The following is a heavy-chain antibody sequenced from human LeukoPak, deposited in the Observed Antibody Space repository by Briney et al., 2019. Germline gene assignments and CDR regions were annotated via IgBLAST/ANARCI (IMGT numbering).Heavy chain of an antibody. CDR1: GYTFSGYY. J-gene: IGHJ4*02. CDR3: ARDSGVASLGPDY. CDR2: INPNSGGT. V-gene: IGHV1-2*02. Sequence: GASVKVSCKASGYTFSGYYMHWVRQAPGQGLEWMGWINPNSGGTKSAQKFQGRGTMTRDTSISTAYMELSRLRSDDTAVYYCARDSGVASLGPDYWGQGTLVTVSS. D-gene: IGHD5-12*01.